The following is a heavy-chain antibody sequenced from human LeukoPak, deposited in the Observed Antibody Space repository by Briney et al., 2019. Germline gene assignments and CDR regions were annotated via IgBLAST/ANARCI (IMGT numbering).Heavy chain of an antibody. D-gene: IGHD6-19*01. Sequence: GGSLRLSCAASGFTFSGSAMHWVRQASGKGLEWVGRIRSKANSYATAYAASVKGRFTISRDDSKNTAYLQMNSLKTEDTAVYYCTTQQWLTEYYFDYWGQGTLVTVSS. J-gene: IGHJ4*02. CDR3: TTQQWLTEYYFDY. CDR2: IRSKANSYAT. CDR1: GFTFSGSA. V-gene: IGHV3-73*01.